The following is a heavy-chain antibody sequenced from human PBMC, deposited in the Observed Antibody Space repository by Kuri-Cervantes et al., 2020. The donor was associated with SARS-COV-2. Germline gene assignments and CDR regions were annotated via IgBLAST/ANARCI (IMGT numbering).Heavy chain of an antibody. CDR1: GGTFSSYA. V-gene: IGHV1-69*04. J-gene: IGHJ4*02. CDR2: IIPILGTA. Sequence: SVKVSCKASGGTFSSYAISWVRQAPGQGLEWMGRIIPILGTANYAQKFQGRVTITADKSTSTAYMELSSLRSEDTAVYYCASRVREDYGEDYWGQGTLVTVSS. CDR3: ASRVREDYGEDY. D-gene: IGHD4-17*01.